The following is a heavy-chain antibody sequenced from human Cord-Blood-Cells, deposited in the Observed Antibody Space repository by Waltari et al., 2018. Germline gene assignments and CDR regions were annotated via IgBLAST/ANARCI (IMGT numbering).Heavy chain of an antibody. J-gene: IGHJ1*01. CDR1: GGTFSSYA. CDR2: IIPIFGTA. Sequence: QVQLVQSGAEVKKPGSSVKVSCKASGGTFSSYAISWLRQAPGQGLEWMGGIIPIFGTANYAQKFQGRVTITADESTSTAYMELSSLRSEDTAVYYCARDLDEDGSGSLAPFQHWGQGTLVTVSS. V-gene: IGHV1-69*01. D-gene: IGHD3-10*01. CDR3: ARDLDEDGSGSLAPFQH.